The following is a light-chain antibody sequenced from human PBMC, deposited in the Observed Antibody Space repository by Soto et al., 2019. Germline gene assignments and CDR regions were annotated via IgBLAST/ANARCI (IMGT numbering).Light chain of an antibody. J-gene: IGKJ1*01. V-gene: IGKV4-1*01. CDR3: HQYYSTPWT. CDR2: WAS. Sequence: DIVMTQSPDSLAVSLGERATINCKSSQSVLYSSRDKNYLAWYQQKPGQPPKLLIYWASTRESGVPDRFSGGGSGTDFTFTISSLQAEDVGVYYCHQYYSTPWTFGQGTKVEIK. CDR1: QSVLYSSRDKNY.